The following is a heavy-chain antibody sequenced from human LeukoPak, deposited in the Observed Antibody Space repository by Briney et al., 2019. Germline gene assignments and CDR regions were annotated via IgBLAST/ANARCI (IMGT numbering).Heavy chain of an antibody. J-gene: IGHJ4*02. CDR2: ISGSGGST. V-gene: IGHV3-23*01. CDR1: GFTFSSYG. D-gene: IGHD2-15*01. Sequence: PGGSLRLSCAASGFTFSSYGMSWVRQAPGKGLEWVSVISGSGGSTSYADSVKGRFTISRDNSMNTLYLQMNSLRAEDTAVYYCAKAPVTTCSGAYCYPFDYWSQGTLVTVSS. CDR3: AKAPVTTCSGAYCYPFDY.